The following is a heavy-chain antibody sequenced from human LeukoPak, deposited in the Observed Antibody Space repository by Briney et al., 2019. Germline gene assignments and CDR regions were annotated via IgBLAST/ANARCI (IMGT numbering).Heavy chain of an antibody. D-gene: IGHD5-24*01. J-gene: IGHJ4*02. CDR2: IYHTGTT. CDR1: GGLISRIEYY. CDR3: AREKMAGVPLFDY. V-gene: IGHV4-30-4*01. Sequence: SQTLSLTCTVSGGLISRIEYYWSWVRQSPVKGLEWLGHIYHTGTTLYSPHLNNRLTVSVDTSKNQFSLRLNSVTAADTAVYYCAREKMAGVPLFDYWGQGTLVTVSS.